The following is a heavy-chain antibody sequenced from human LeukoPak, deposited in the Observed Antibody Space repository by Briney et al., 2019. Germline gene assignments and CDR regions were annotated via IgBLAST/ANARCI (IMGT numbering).Heavy chain of an antibody. Sequence: PGGSLRLSCAASGFPFDDYAMHWVRHAPGKGLEWVSGISWNSGSIGYADSVKGRFTISRDNAKNSLYLQMNSLRAEDTALYYCAKDINSSSWPKGVAFDIWGQGTMVTVSS. CDR3: AKDINSSSWPKGVAFDI. CDR2: ISWNSGSI. CDR1: GFPFDDYA. V-gene: IGHV3-9*01. J-gene: IGHJ3*02. D-gene: IGHD6-13*01.